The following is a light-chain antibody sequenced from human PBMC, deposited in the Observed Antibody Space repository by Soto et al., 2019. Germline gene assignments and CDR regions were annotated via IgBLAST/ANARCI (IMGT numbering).Light chain of an antibody. CDR1: SSDLAIYNY. CDR3: SSYRTSSARVI. CDR2: QVT. J-gene: IGLJ2*01. V-gene: IGLV2-14*01. Sequence: QSALTQPASVSGSPGQSITISCTGTSSDLAIYNYVSWYQQQPGKAPKLMIYQVTNRPSGVSNRFSGSESGDTASLTISGLQVEDEADYYCSSYRTSSARVIFGGGTKVTVL.